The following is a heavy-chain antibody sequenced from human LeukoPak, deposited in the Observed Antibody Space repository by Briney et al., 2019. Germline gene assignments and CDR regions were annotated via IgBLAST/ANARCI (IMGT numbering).Heavy chain of an antibody. CDR1: GYTFTGYY. CDR3: ARGRIAAAGFAYYMDV. V-gene: IGHV1-2*02. J-gene: IGHJ6*03. D-gene: IGHD6-13*01. Sequence: GASVKVSCKASGYTFTGYYMHWVRQAPGQGLEWMGWINPNSGGTNYAQKFQGRVTMTRDMSTSTVYMELSSLRSAEDTAVYYCARGRIAAAGFAYYMDVWGKGTTVTVSS. CDR2: INPNSGGT.